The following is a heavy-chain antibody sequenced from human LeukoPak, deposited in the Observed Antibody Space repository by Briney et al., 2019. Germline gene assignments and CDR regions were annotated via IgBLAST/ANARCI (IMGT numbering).Heavy chain of an antibody. CDR1: GGSIRTYD. V-gene: IGHV4-59*08. D-gene: IGHD5-12*01. CDR2: IHYSGTT. J-gene: IGHJ4*02. Sequence: PSETLSLPCTVSGGSIRTYDWSGIRKPPGKALEGIGYIHYSGTTNYKPPPKNRITISLDTSKNQFSLNLRSVTAADTAVYYCASMGGYSGYATHWGQGTLVTVSS. CDR3: ASMGGYSGYATH.